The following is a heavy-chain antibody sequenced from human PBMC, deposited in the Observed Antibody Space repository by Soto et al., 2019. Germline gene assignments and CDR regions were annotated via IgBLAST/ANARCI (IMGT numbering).Heavy chain of an antibody. CDR1: GGSFSGYY. J-gene: IGHJ5*02. CDR3: TRGIKDIVLMVYATKKPNWFDP. V-gene: IGHV4-34*01. Sequence: QVQLQQWGAGLLKPSETLSLTCAVYGGSFSGYYWSWIRQPPGKGLEWIGEINHSGSTNYNPSLNSRLTISVDTANTQFSRRFSSVTAADTAVYYCTRGIKDIVLMVYATKKPNWFDPWGQGTLVTVSS. D-gene: IGHD2-8*01. CDR2: INHSGST.